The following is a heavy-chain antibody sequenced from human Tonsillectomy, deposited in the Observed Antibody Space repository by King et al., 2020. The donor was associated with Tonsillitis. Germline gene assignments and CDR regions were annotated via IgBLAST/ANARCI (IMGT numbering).Heavy chain of an antibody. D-gene: IGHD3-3*01. Sequence: VQLQESGPGLVKPSQTLSLTCTVSGGSISSGNHYWNWIRQHPGKGLEWIGYIYYSGSTYYNPYLKSRVTISVDTSKNQFSLKLSSVTAADTAVYYCARGTIFGVVYHAFDIWGQGTMVTVSS. CDR1: GGSISSGNHY. V-gene: IGHV4-31*03. CDR3: ARGTIFGVVYHAFDI. J-gene: IGHJ3*02. CDR2: IYYSGST.